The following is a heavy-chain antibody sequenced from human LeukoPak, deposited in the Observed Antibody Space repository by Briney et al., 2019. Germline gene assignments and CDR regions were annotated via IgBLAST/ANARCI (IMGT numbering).Heavy chain of an antibody. Sequence: SQTLSLTCAVSGGSISSGGYSWSWIRQPPGKGLEWIGYIYHSGNTYYNPSLKSRVTISIDRSENHFSLKLSSVTAADTAVYFCARGGGYCSSTNCYWAAFDIWGQGTMVTVSS. CDR3: ARGGGYCSSTNCYWAAFDI. CDR1: GGSISSGGYS. D-gene: IGHD2-2*01. V-gene: IGHV4-30-2*01. CDR2: IYHSGNT. J-gene: IGHJ3*02.